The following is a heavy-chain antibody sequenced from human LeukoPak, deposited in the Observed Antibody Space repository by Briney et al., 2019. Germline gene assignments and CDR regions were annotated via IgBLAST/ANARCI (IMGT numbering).Heavy chain of an antibody. D-gene: IGHD3-10*01. CDR1: VSTFTGYY. V-gene: IGHV1-2*06. J-gene: IGHJ4*02. Sequence: ASVKVSCKASVSTFTGYYMHWVRQAPGPGLEWMGRINPNSGGTNYAQQFQGRVTMTRDKSISTAYMELTRLSSDDTAVYYCARGPMVRGVIISWFDYWGQGTLVTVSS. CDR3: ARGPMVRGVIISWFDY. CDR2: INPNSGGT.